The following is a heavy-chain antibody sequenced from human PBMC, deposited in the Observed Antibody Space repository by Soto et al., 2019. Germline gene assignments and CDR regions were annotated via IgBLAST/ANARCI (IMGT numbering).Heavy chain of an antibody. D-gene: IGHD2-8*01. CDR1: GFTFSNAW. V-gene: IGHV3-15*07. CDR3: TTEDIVLDLAVENPH. J-gene: IGHJ4*02. CDR2: IKSKTDGGTT. Sequence: PGGSLRLSCAASGFTFSNAWMNWVRQAPGKGLEWVGRIKSKTDGGTTDYAAPVKGRFTISRDDSKNTLYLQMNSLKTEDTAVYYCTTEDIVLDLAVENPHWGQGTLVTVSS.